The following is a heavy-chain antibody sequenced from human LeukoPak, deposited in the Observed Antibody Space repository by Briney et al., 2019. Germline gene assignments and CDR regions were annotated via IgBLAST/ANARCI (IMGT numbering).Heavy chain of an antibody. Sequence: GGSLRLSCAASGFTFRSYAMHWVRQVPGKGLEYVSAITNNGGTTYYTNSVKGRFTISRDNSENTLYFQMGSLRAEDMAVYYCARGPNYDATYYFDYWGQGTLVTVSP. CDR2: ITNNGGTT. J-gene: IGHJ4*02. D-gene: IGHD3-22*01. V-gene: IGHV3-64*01. CDR3: ARGPNYDATYYFDY. CDR1: GFTFRSYA.